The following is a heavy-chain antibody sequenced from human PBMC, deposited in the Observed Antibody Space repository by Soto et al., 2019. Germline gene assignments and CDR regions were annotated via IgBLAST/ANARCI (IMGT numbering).Heavy chain of an antibody. V-gene: IGHV3-23*01. Sequence: GGSLRLSCAASGFTFSSYAMSWVRQAPGKGLEWVSAISGSGGSTYYADSVKGRFTISRDNSKNTLYLQMKSLRAEDTAVYYCAKDLYRYGYEDYYYYGMDVWGQGTPLTVSS. J-gene: IGHJ6*02. CDR3: AKDLYRYGYEDYYYYGMDV. CDR2: ISGSGGST. CDR1: GFTFSSYA. D-gene: IGHD5-18*01.